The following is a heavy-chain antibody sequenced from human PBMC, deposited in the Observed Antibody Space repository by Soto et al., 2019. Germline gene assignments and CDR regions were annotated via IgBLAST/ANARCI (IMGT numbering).Heavy chain of an antibody. CDR2: MSGSGDST. V-gene: IGHV3-23*01. D-gene: IGHD3-22*01. CDR3: VKDQMGYYFDSSGCY. J-gene: IGHJ4*02. CDR1: GFTFGSYA. Sequence: GGSVRLSCAASGFTFGSYAMSWVRQAPGKGMEWFPAMSGSGDSTYYADSVMGRFTIARDNAKHTLCLRMNSLRAEDTAVYYWVKDQMGYYFDSSGCYWGEGTLVTV.